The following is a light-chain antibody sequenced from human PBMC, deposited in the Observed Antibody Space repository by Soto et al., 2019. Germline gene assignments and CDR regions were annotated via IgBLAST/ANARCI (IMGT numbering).Light chain of an antibody. Sequence: DIQLTQSPSFLSASVGDRVTITCRASQGINNYLAWYQQKPGKAPKLLIYAASTLHLGVPSRFSGSGSGSEFTFTVTSLQPEDIATYYCQHVGYFGQGTKVEIK. CDR1: QGINNY. CDR2: AAS. J-gene: IGKJ1*01. V-gene: IGKV1-9*01. CDR3: QHVGY.